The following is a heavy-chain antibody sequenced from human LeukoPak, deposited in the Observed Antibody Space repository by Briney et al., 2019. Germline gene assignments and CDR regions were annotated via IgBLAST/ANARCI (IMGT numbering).Heavy chain of an antibody. CDR2: IIPIFGTA. J-gene: IGHJ4*02. V-gene: IGHV1-69*06. CDR3: ARGGRGYSGYDSGFDY. CDR1: GGTFSSYA. D-gene: IGHD5-12*01. Sequence: ASVKVSCKASGGTFSSYAISWARQAPGQGLEWMGGIIPIFGTANYAQKFQGRVTITADKSTSTAYMELSSLRSEDTAVYYCARGGRGYSGYDSGFDYWGQGTLVTVSS.